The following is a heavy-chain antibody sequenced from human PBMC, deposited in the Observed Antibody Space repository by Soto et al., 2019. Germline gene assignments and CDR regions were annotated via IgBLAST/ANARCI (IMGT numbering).Heavy chain of an antibody. CDR1: GCRYSSYT. V-gene: IGHV1-69*08. Sequence: SVKLSRKASGCRYSSYTISWGRHAPGQGLEWMGRIIPILGSTSYAQKFQDRVTMTRDTSTSTVYMELSSLRSEDTAVYYCARDFGYYYDSSGYDWGQGTLVTVSS. CDR3: ARDFGYYYDSSGYD. CDR2: IIPILGST. J-gene: IGHJ4*02. D-gene: IGHD3-22*01.